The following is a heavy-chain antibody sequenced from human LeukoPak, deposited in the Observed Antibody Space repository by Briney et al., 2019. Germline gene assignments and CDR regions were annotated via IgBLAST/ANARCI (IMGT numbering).Heavy chain of an antibody. CDR2: IYYSGST. Sequence: SETLSLTCTASGGSISSSSYYWGWIRQPPGKGLEWIGSIYYSGSTYYNPSLKSRVTISVDTSKNQFSLKLSSVTAADTAVYYCARDGNAFDIWGQGTMVTVSS. J-gene: IGHJ3*02. CDR1: GGSISSSSYY. CDR3: ARDGNAFDI. V-gene: IGHV4-39*07.